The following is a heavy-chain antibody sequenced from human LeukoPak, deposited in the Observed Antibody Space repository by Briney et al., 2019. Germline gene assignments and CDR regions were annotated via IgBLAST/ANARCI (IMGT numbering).Heavy chain of an antibody. J-gene: IGHJ6*03. CDR3: ARRRLGYDILTGSYYYYYYYMDV. D-gene: IGHD3-9*01. V-gene: IGHV4-39*07. CDR2: INHSGST. CDR1: GGSISNSSYY. Sequence: ASETLSLTCTVSGGSISNSSYYWSWIRQPPGKGLEWIGEINHSGSTNYNPSLKSRVTISVDTSKNQFSLKLSSVTAADTAVYYCARRRLGYDILTGSYYYYYYYMDVWGKGTTVTISS.